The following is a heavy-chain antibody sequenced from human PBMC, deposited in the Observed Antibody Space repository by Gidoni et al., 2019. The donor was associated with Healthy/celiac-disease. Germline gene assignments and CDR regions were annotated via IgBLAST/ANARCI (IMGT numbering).Heavy chain of an antibody. CDR3: AKAPAAATDY. CDR1: GFTFSSYG. CDR2: ISYDGSNK. Sequence: QVQLVESGGGVVQPGRSLRLSCAASGFTFSSYGMHWVRQAPGKGLEWVAVISYDGSNKYYADSVKGRFTISRDNSKNTLYLQMNNLRAEDTAVYYCAKAPAAATDYWGQGTLVTVSS. D-gene: IGHD6-13*01. J-gene: IGHJ4*02. V-gene: IGHV3-30*18.